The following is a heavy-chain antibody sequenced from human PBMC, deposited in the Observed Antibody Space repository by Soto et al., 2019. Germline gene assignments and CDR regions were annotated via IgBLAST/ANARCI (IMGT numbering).Heavy chain of an antibody. J-gene: IGHJ4*03. CDR2: INHSGST. D-gene: IGHD2-2*01. CDR1: GGSFSGYY. V-gene: IGHV4-34*01. Sequence: PSETLSLTCAVYGGSFSGYYWSWIRQPPGKGLEWIGEINHSGSTNYNPSLKSRVTISVDTSKNQFSLKLSSVTAADTAVYYCAAPHCSSTSCYAWFDYWGQGTTVTVSS. CDR3: AAPHCSSTSCYAWFDY.